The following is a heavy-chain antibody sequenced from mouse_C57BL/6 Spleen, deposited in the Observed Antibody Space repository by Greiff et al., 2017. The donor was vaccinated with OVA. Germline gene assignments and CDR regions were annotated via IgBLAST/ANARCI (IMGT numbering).Heavy chain of an antibody. V-gene: IGHV1-74*01. CDR2: IHPSDSDT. J-gene: IGHJ4*01. CDR3: AMDYGSSLYAMDY. Sequence: QVQLQQPGAELVKPGASVKVSCKASGYTFTSYWMHWVKQRPGQGLEWIGRIHPSDSDTNYNQKFKGKATLTVDKSSSTAYMQLSSLTSEDSAVYYCAMDYGSSLYAMDYWGQGTSVTVAS. D-gene: IGHD1-1*01. CDR1: GYTFTSYW.